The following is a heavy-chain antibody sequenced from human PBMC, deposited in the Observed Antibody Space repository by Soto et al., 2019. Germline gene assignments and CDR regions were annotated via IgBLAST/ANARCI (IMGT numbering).Heavy chain of an antibody. CDR2: IIPLFGTT. Sequence: QVQVVQSGVEVRRPGSSVKVSCKASGDTFKNCVISWVRQAPGQGLEWMGGIIPLFGTTDFAQRFHGRLTITTDEAPTMAYMELSRLRSEDTATYYCAAELGFGKLSVVWGQGTTVIVSS. V-gene: IGHV1-69*01. D-gene: IGHD2-15*01. CDR1: GDTFKNCV. CDR3: AAELGFGKLSVV. J-gene: IGHJ6*02.